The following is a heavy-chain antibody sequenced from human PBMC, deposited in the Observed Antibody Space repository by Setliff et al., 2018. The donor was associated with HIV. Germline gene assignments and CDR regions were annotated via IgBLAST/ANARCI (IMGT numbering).Heavy chain of an antibody. J-gene: IGHJ4*02. Sequence: RASVKVSCKASGDAFTDYYIHWVRQAPGQGLEWMGWINPNSGGTNYAQKFQGRVTMTRDTSISTAYMELSRLRSDDTAVYYCARTLPQYTNLFDYWGQGTLVTVS. CDR2: INPNSGGT. CDR3: ARTLPQYTNLFDY. CDR1: GDAFTDYY. D-gene: IGHD5-18*01. V-gene: IGHV1-2*02.